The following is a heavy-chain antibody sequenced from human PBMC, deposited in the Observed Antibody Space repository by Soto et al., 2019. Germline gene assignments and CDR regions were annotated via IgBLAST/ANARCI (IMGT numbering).Heavy chain of an antibody. D-gene: IGHD2-21*01. CDR2: MNAGNGNT. J-gene: IGHJ3*02. Sequence: QVRLEQSGADVKTPGASVKVSCQASGYTFNIYAIHWVRQAPGQRPEWMGWMNAGNGNTEYSPKFHGRVTMTRDRDARAAYIELSSLTSEDTAVYYCARDCTYCGGDTGREAFDIWGQGTMVTVA. CDR1: GYTFNIYA. V-gene: IGHV1-3*01. CDR3: ARDCTYCGGDTGREAFDI.